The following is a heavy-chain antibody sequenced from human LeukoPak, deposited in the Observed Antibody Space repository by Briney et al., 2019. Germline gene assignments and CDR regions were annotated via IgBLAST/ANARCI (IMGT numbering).Heavy chain of an antibody. CDR2: ISDSGST. J-gene: IGHJ6*03. V-gene: IGHV4-59*12. D-gene: IGHD2-2*01. Sequence: PSETLSLTCTVSGGSISDYYWSWIRQPPGKGLEWIGYISDSGSTNYNPSLKSRVTMSVDTSKNQFSLKLSSVTAADTAVYYCARDYVVVVPAAPHYYYYYMDVWGKGTTVTVSS. CDR1: GGSISDYY. CDR3: ARDYVVVVPAAPHYYYYYMDV.